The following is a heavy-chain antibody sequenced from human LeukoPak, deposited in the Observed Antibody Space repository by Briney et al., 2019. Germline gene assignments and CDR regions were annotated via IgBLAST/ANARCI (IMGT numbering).Heavy chain of an antibody. CDR3: ARVVWLRSYFDY. J-gene: IGHJ4*02. D-gene: IGHD5-12*01. CDR1: GYTFTGYY. Sequence: ASVKVPCKASGYTFTGYYMHWVRQAPGQGLEWMGWINPNSGGTNYAQKFQGRVTMTRDTSISTAYMELSRLRSDDTAVYYCARVVWLRSYFDYWGQGTLVTVSS. V-gene: IGHV1-2*02. CDR2: INPNSGGT.